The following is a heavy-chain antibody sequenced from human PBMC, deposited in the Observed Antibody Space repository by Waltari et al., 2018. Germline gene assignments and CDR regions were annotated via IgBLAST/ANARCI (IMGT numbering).Heavy chain of an antibody. D-gene: IGHD4-17*01. Sequence: EVEVVESGGGFIQPGGSLRLDCAVSGFLVSENDVIWVRQAPGKGLEWVAICYAPGDAHYANDVKGRFTSSRDISTNTVFLHMSGLRDEDTAVYYCALNTVTVPFPYWGRGTLVTVSS. V-gene: IGHV3-53*01. CDR3: ALNTVTVPFPY. J-gene: IGHJ4*02. CDR2: CYAPGDA. CDR1: GFLVSEND.